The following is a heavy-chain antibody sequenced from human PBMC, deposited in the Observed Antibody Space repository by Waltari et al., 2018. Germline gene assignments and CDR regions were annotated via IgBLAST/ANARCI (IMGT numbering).Heavy chain of an antibody. V-gene: IGHV1-18*01. CDR2: NSAYNGNT. J-gene: IGHJ6*02. Sequence: QVQLVQSGAEVKKPGASVKVSCKASGYTFTSYGISWVRQAPGQGLEWMGWNSAYNGNTNYAQKLQGRVTMTTDTSTSTAYMELRSLRSDDTAVYYCARDNELRPYYDFWSVYYYGMDVWGQGTTVTVSS. D-gene: IGHD3-3*01. CDR3: ARDNELRPYYDFWSVYYYGMDV. CDR1: GYTFTSYG.